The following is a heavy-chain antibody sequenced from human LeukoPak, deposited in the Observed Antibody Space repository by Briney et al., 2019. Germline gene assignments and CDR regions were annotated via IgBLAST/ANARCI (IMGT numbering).Heavy chain of an antibody. CDR3: ARGYGSGPYSPFYYYYYLDV. D-gene: IGHD3-10*01. CDR2: IIPIFGKA. CDR1: VGTFSSYA. Sequence: GASVKVSCESSVGTFSSYAISWVRQPPGQGREWMGGIIPIFGKANYAQKFQGRVTVTSDVSTSTAYMELSSLRSEDTAVYYCARGYGSGPYSPFYYYYYLDVWGKGTTVTVSS. J-gene: IGHJ6*03. V-gene: IGHV1-69*01.